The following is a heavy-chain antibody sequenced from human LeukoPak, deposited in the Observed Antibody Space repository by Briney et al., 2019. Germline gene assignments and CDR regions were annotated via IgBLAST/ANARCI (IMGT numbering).Heavy chain of an antibody. J-gene: IGHJ3*02. V-gene: IGHV3-23*01. Sequence: GGSLRLSCAASGFIFSSYGMTWVRQAPGKGLEWVSAISGSGSGGSTYYADSVKGRFTISRDNSKNTLYLQMNSLRVEDTAVYYCARVRQASPYDNTPPDEFDMWGQGTMVTVSS. D-gene: IGHD3-16*01. CDR3: ARVRQASPYDNTPPDEFDM. CDR1: GFIFSSYG. CDR2: ISGSGSGGST.